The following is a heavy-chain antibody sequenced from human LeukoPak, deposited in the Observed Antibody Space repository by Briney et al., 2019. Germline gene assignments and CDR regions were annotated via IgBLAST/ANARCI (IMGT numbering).Heavy chain of an antibody. CDR3: ARHFVRSGSYWADY. J-gene: IGHJ4*02. CDR2: IYHSGST. V-gene: IGHV4-38-2*01. CDR1: GYSISSGYY. D-gene: IGHD1-26*01. Sequence: SETLSLTCAVSGYSISSGYYWGWIRQPPGKGLEWIGIIYHSGSTYYNPSLKSRVTISVDTSKNQFSLGVTSVTAADTAVYYCARHFVRSGSYWADYWGQGTLVTVSS.